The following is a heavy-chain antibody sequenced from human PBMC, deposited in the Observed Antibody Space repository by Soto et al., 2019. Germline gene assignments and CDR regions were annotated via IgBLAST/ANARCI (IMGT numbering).Heavy chain of an antibody. CDR3: ARALRGYGSNFDY. D-gene: IGHD5-18*01. V-gene: IGHV1-69*13. CDR2: IIPIFGTA. J-gene: IGHJ4*02. CDR1: GGTFSSYA. Sequence: GASVKVSCKASGGTFSSYAISWVRQAPGQGLEWMGGIIPIFGTANYAQKFQGRVTITADESTSTAYMELSSLRSEDTAVYYCARALRGYGSNFDYWGQGTLVTVSS.